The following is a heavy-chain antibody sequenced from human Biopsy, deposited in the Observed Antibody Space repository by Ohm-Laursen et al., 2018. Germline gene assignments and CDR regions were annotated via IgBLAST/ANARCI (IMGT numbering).Heavy chain of an antibody. CDR2: INGSGGST. D-gene: IGHD2-15*01. J-gene: IGHJ5*01. V-gene: IGHV3-23*01. CDR3: ARAGRYCSGGGCYSWFDS. CDR1: GFTFSSHA. Sequence: LSLTCAASGFTFSSHAMSWVRQAPGKGLECVSLINGSGGSTYYADPVKGRFTISRDNSKNTLYLQMNSLKTEDTALYYCARAGRYCSGGGCYSWFDSWGQGTLVTVSS.